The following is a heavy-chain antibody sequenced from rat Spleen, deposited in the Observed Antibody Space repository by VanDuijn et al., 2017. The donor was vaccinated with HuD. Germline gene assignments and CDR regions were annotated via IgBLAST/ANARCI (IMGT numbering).Heavy chain of an antibody. V-gene: IGHV5-7*01. CDR2: ISYDGSST. D-gene: IGHD1-4*01. Sequence: EVQLVESDGGLVQPGRSLKLSCAASGFTFSDYNMAWVRQAPKKGLEWVATISYDGSSTYYRDSVKGRFTISRDNAKSSLYLKMNSLKSEDTATYYCASSLPGYNPYYFDYWGQGVMVTVSS. CDR1: GFTFSDYN. J-gene: IGHJ2*01. CDR3: ASSLPGYNPYYFDY.